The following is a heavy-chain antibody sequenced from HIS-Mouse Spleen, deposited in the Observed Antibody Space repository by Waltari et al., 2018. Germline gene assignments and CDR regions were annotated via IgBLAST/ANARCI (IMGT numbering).Heavy chain of an antibody. J-gene: IGHJ5*02. Sequence: QVQLQQWGAGLLKPSETLSLTCAVYGGSFSGYYWSWIRQPPGKGLEWIGEINHSGSTNYNPSLKSRVTISVDTSKNQFSLKLSSVTAADTAVYYCARGPTESSWFDPWGQGTLVTVSS. V-gene: IGHV4-34*01. CDR2: INHSGST. CDR3: ARGPTESSWFDP. CDR1: GGSFSGYY.